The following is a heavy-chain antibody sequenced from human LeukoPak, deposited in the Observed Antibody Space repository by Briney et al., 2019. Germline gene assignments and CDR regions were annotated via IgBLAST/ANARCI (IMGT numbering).Heavy chain of an antibody. J-gene: IGHJ3*02. D-gene: IGHD1-26*01. V-gene: IGHV1-8*01. Sequence: GASVKVSCKASGYTFTSYDIHWVRQASGQGLEWMGWMNPNSANTAYAQNFQGRVTMTRNTSISTAYMELSSLRSEDTAVYYCARDRIVGPTDAFDIWGQGTVVTVSS. CDR2: MNPNSANT. CDR1: GYTFTSYD. CDR3: ARDRIVGPTDAFDI.